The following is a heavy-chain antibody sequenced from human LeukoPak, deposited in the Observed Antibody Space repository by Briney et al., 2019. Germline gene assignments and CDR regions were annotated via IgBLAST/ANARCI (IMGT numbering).Heavy chain of an antibody. CDR1: GGSFSCYY. J-gene: IGHJ4*02. CDR2: INHSGST. V-gene: IGHV4-34*01. D-gene: IGHD2-15*01. CDR3: ARQKSIVGNLDYFDY. Sequence: RASETLSLTCAVYGGSFSCYYWSWIRQPPGKGLEWIGEINHSGSTNYNPSLKSRVTISVDTSKNQFSLKLSSVTAADTAVYYCARQKSIVGNLDYFDYWGQGTLVTVSS.